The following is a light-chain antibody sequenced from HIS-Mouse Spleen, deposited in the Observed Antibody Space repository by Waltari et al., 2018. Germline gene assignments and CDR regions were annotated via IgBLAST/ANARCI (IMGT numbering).Light chain of an antibody. J-gene: IGLJ2*01. Sequence: QSVLTQPPSVSGAPGQRVTISCTGSSSNIGAGYDVHWYQQLPGTAPKLLIDGNSKRTSGIPERFSGANSGNTATLTISGTQAMDEADYYSQAWDSSTVVFGGGTKLTVL. CDR1: SSNIGAGYD. V-gene: IGLV1-40*01. CDR3: QAWDSSTVV. CDR2: GNS.